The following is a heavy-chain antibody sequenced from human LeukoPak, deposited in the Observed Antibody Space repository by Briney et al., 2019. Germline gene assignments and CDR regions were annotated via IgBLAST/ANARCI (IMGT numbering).Heavy chain of an antibody. V-gene: IGHV1-69*04. CDR1: GGTFSSYA. CDR2: IIPILGIA. D-gene: IGHD3-22*01. CDR3: ARDRVEYYDSSGYHEFDY. J-gene: IGHJ4*02. Sequence: SVKVSCKASGGTFSSYAISWVRQAPGQGLEWMGRIIPILGIANYAQKFQGRVTITTDESTSTAYMELSSLRSEDTAVYYCARDRVEYYDSSGYHEFDYWGQGTLVTVSS.